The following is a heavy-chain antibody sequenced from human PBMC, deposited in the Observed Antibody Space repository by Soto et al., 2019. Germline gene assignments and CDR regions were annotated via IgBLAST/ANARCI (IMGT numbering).Heavy chain of an antibody. V-gene: IGHV3-33*01. CDR1: GFTFSSYG. D-gene: IGHD3-10*01. J-gene: IGHJ4*02. Sequence: RGSLRLSCAASGFTFSSYGMHWVRQAPGKGLEWVAVIWYDGSNKYYADSVKGRFTISRDNSKNTLYLQMNSLRAEDTAVYYCARGDLGELLLIDYWGQGTLVTVSS. CDR3: ARGDLGELLLIDY. CDR2: IWYDGSNK.